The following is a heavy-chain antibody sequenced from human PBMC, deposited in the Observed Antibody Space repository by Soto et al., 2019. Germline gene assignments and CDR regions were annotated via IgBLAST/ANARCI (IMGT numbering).Heavy chain of an antibody. V-gene: IGHV5-51*01. CDR3: ARHGAAAGTKCNYYYGMDV. J-gene: IGHJ6*02. Sequence: PGESLKISCKGSGYSFTSYWIGWVRQMPGKGMEWMGIIYPGDSDTRYSPSFQGQVTISADKSISTAYLQWSSLKASDTAMYYFARHGAAAGTKCNYYYGMDVCCQGTTVTVSS. CDR2: IYPGDSDT. CDR1: GYSFTSYW. D-gene: IGHD6-13*01.